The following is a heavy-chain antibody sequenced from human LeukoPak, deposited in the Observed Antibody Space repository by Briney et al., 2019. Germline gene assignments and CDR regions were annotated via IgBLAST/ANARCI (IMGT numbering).Heavy chain of an antibody. Sequence: GASVKVSCKVSGYTLTELSMHWVRQAPGQGLEWMGWINPNSGGTNYAQKFQGRVTMTRDTSISTAYMELSRLRSDDTAVYYCASGPRYCSSTSCYKNYYYGMDVWGQGTTVTVSS. J-gene: IGHJ6*02. V-gene: IGHV1-2*02. CDR3: ASGPRYCSSTSCYKNYYYGMDV. CDR2: INPNSGGT. D-gene: IGHD2-2*02. CDR1: GYTLTELS.